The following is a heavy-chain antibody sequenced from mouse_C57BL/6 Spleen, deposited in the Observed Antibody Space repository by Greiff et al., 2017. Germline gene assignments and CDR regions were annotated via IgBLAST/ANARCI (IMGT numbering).Heavy chain of an antibody. CDR3: AGGYYYGSSYDCAMDY. D-gene: IGHD1-1*01. V-gene: IGHV5-17*01. CDR1: GFTFSDYG. J-gene: IGHJ4*01. CDR2: ISSGSSTI. Sequence: EVQLVESGGGLVKPGGSLKLSCAASGFTFSDYGMHWVRQAPGKGLEWVAYISSGSSTIYYADTVKGRFTISRDNAKNTLFLQMTSLRSEDTAMYYCAGGYYYGSSYDCAMDYWGQGTSVTVSS.